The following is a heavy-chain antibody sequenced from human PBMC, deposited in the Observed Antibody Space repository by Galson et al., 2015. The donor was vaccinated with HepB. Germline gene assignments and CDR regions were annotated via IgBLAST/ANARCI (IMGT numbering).Heavy chain of an antibody. CDR3: ARIGYSSPSLDY. CDR1: GFTFSNYW. CDR2: INQDGSVK. J-gene: IGHJ4*02. D-gene: IGHD6-6*01. Sequence: SLRLSCAVSGFTFSNYWMSWVRQAPGKGLEWVANINQDGSVKYYVDSVKGRFTISRDNAKNSVYLQMNSLRVEDTAVFYCARIGYSSPSLDYWGQGTLVTVSS. V-gene: IGHV3-7*01.